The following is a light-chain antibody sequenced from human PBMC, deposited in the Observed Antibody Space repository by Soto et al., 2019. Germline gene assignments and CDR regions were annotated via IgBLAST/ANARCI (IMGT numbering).Light chain of an antibody. CDR2: DTF. V-gene: IGKV1-5*01. CDR3: QQYSSYSPLT. Sequence: DIQMTQSTSSLSASIGDRVTITCRASQYISSWLAWYQQKPGKAPKLMMFDTFSLESGVPSRFSGSRSGTEFTLTISSLQPDDYATYYFQQYSSYSPLTFGGGTKVEIK. J-gene: IGKJ4*01. CDR1: QYISSW.